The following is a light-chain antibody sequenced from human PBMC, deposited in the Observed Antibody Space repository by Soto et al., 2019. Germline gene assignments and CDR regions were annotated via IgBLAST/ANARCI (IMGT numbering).Light chain of an antibody. CDR1: SSDVGGYNY. J-gene: IGLJ2*01. Sequence: QSALTQPASVSGSPGQSITISCTVTSSDVGGYNYVSWYQQHPGKAPKLMIYDVSNRPSGVSNRFSGSKSGNTASLTISGLQGEDEADYYCSSYTSSSTLRVFGGGTKLTV. V-gene: IGLV2-14*01. CDR2: DVS. CDR3: SSYTSSSTLRV.